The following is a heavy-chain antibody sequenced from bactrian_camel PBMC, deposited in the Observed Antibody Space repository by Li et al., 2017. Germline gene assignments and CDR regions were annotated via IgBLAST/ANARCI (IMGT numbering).Heavy chain of an antibody. J-gene: IGHJ6*01. Sequence: VQLVESGGGLVQPGGSLRLSCVVSGITFSANTVSWVRQVPGQGLEWVSGINSDGLNTYYADSVKGRFTISRDNAKNTMYLQLNSLESEDTAMYYCAAKGNGYTSCSDIYRLVASDFGYWGQGTQVTVS. CDR3: AAKGNGYTSCSDIYRLVASDFGY. CDR2: INSDGLNT. CDR1: GITFSANT. V-gene: IGHV3-2*01. D-gene: IGHD5*01.